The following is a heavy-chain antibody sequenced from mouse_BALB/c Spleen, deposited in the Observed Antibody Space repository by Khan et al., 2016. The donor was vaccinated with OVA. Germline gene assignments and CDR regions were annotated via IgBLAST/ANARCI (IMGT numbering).Heavy chain of an antibody. J-gene: IGHJ3*01. Sequence: VQLQQSGAQLARPGASVKLSCKASGYTFTDYYINWMRQRTGQGLEWIGEIYPGSDNTYYNENFKGRATLTVDKSSNTAYMEFSSLTSEDSAVYFCAREWAAWFPDWGQGTLVTVSA. CDR2: IYPGSDNT. CDR3: AREWAAWFPD. V-gene: IGHV1-77*01. CDR1: GYTFTDYY.